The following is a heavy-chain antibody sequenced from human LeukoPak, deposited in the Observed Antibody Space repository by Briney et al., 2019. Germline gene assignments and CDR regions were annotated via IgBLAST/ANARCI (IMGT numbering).Heavy chain of an antibody. CDR2: IKQDGREK. J-gene: IGHJ4*02. V-gene: IGHV3-7*01. Sequence: GGSLRLSCAASRYIFSNYWMRWVRQAPGKGLEWVANIKQDGREKYYVDSVKGRFTISRDNAKNSLYLQMNSLRAEDTAVYYCARELYVVAAAGYDYWGQGTLVTVSS. CDR3: ARELYVVAAAGYDY. CDR1: RYIFSNYW. D-gene: IGHD6-13*01.